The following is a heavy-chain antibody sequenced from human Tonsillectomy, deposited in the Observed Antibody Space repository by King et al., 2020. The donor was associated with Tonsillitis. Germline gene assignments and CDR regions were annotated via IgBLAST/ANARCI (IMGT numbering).Heavy chain of an antibody. Sequence: QLQESGPGLVKPSETLSLTCTVSGGSISSSSYYWGWIRQPPGKGLEWIGSFYYSGSTYYNPSLKSRVTISVETSKNQFSLRLTSVTAAETAVYYCARCCGYFDYWGQGTLVTVSS. CDR2: FYYSGST. CDR3: ARCCGYFDY. J-gene: IGHJ4*02. CDR1: GGSISSSSYY. V-gene: IGHV4-39*01. D-gene: IGHD2-21*01.